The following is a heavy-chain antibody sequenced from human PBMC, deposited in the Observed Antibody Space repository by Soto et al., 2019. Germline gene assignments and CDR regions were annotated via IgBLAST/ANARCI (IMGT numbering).Heavy chain of an antibody. D-gene: IGHD4-17*01. Sequence: QVQLQESGPGLVKPSETLSLTCTVSGGSISSYYWSWIRQPPGKGLEWIGYIYYSGSTNYNPSLKSRVTISVDTSKNQFSLELSSVTAADTAVYYCARDGGDYGVNYYYYGMDVWGQGTTFTVSS. J-gene: IGHJ6*02. V-gene: IGHV4-59*01. CDR3: ARDGGDYGVNYYYYGMDV. CDR2: IYYSGST. CDR1: GGSISSYY.